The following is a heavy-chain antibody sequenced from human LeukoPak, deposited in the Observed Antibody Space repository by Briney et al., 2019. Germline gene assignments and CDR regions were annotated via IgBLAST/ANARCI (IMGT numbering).Heavy chain of an antibody. CDR3: ARDPWRRLDY. Sequence: PSETLSLTCTVSGSSINNYYWSWIRQPLGKGLEWIGYIYYSGSTNYNPSLKSRVTISVDTSKNQFSLKLSSVTAADTALYYCARDPWRRLDYWGQGTLVTVSS. CDR2: IYYSGST. D-gene: IGHD3-3*01. V-gene: IGHV4-59*01. J-gene: IGHJ4*02. CDR1: GSSINNYY.